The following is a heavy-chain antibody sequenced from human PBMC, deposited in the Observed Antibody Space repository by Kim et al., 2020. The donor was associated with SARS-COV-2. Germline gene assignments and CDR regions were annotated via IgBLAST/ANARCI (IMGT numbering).Heavy chain of an antibody. Sequence: SETLSLTCAVYGGSFSGYYWSWIRQPPGKGLEWIGEINHSGSTNYNPSLKSRVTISVDTSKNQFSLKLSSVTAADTAVYYCARGPGIAAAGLDYWGQGTLVTVSS. CDR3: ARGPGIAAAGLDY. V-gene: IGHV4-34*01. CDR2: INHSGST. CDR1: GGSFSGYY. J-gene: IGHJ4*02. D-gene: IGHD6-13*01.